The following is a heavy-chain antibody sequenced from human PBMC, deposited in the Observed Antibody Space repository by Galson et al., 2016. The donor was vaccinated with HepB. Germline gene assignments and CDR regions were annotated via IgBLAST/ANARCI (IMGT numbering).Heavy chain of an antibody. V-gene: IGHV3-23*01. CDR3: AKDPTAAYGYFDL. CDR2: ISANGGNT. CDR1: GFIFRGYA. Sequence: SLRLSCAASGFIFRGYAMSWVRQAPGKGLEWVSSISANGGNTYYADSVKGRFTISRDNSKNTLFVQMNGLRVEDTAIYYCAKDPTAAYGYFDLWGRGTLVTVSS. D-gene: IGHD6-25*01. J-gene: IGHJ2*01.